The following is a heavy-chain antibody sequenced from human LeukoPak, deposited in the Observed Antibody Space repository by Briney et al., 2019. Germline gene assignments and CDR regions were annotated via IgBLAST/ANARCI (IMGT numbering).Heavy chain of an antibody. J-gene: IGHJ4*02. V-gene: IGHV1-46*03. CDR1: GYTFTSYY. D-gene: IGHD1-7*01. CDR2: ISPSGGST. CDR3: ARTCITGTTISPFDY. Sequence: ASVKVSCKASGYTFTSYYMHWVRQAPGQGLEWMGIISPSGGSTSYAQKFQGRVTMTRDTSTSTVYMELSSLRSEDTAVYYCARTCITGTTISPFDYWGQGTLVTVSS.